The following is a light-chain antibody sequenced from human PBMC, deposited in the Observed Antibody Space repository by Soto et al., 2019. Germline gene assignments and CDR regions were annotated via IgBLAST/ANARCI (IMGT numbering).Light chain of an antibody. Sequence: QSVMTQPPSVSGALWQKVTISCTGSSSNIGAGYDVNWYHQLRVTAPKLLIHGNXXRPSGVPDRFSGSKSGTSASLAITGLQAEDEADYFCQSYDSSLSGYVFGTGTKVTVL. V-gene: IGLV1-40*01. J-gene: IGLJ1*01. CDR1: SSNIGAGYD. CDR3: QSYDSSLSGYV. CDR2: GNX.